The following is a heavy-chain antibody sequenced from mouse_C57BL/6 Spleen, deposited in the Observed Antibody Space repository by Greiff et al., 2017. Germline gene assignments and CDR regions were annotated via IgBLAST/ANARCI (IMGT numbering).Heavy chain of an antibody. Sequence: QVHVKQSGPELVKPGASVKLSCKASGYTFTSYDINWVKQRPGQGLEWIGWIYPRDGSTKYNEKFKGKATLTVDTSSSTAYMELHSLTSEDSAVYFCAREDSKRDFDYWGQGTTLTVSS. V-gene: IGHV1-85*01. CDR2: IYPRDGST. CDR3: AREDSKRDFDY. CDR1: GYTFTSYD. J-gene: IGHJ2*01.